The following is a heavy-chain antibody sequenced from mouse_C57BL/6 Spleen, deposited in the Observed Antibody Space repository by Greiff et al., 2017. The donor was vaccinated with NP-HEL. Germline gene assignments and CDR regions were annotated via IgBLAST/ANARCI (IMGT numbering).Heavy chain of an antibody. J-gene: IGHJ1*03. CDR3: ARRGVSSFHWYFDV. CDR2: INPSNGGT. CDR1: GYTFTSYW. D-gene: IGHD1-1*01. V-gene: IGHV1-53*01. Sequence: QVQLQQPGTELVKPGASVKLSCKASGYTFTSYWMHWVKQRPGQGLEWIGNINPSNGGTNYNEKFKSKATLTVDKSTSTAYMQLSSLTSEDSAVYYCARRGVSSFHWYFDVWGTGTTVTVSS.